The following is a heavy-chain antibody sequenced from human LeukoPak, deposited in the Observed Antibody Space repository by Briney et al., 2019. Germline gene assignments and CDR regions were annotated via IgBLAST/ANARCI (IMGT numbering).Heavy chain of an antibody. V-gene: IGHV1-69*05. CDR2: IIPIFGTA. CDR1: GYTFTSYG. D-gene: IGHD3-10*01. Sequence: ASVKVSCKASGYTFTSYGISWVRQAPGQGLEWMGGIIPIFGTANYAQKFQGRVTITTDESTSTAYMELSSLRSEDTAVYYCARAPWDYYGSGSYYPGGYYYYMDVWGKGTTVTVSS. J-gene: IGHJ6*03. CDR3: ARAPWDYYGSGSYYPGGYYYYMDV.